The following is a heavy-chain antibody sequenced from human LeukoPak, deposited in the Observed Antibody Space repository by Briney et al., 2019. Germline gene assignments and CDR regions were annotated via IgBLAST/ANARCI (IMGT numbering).Heavy chain of an antibody. CDR1: GGSISSSSYY. CDR3: ARHDAIFGMVIIPGAFDI. Sequence: SETLSLTCTVSGGSISSSSYYWGWIRQPPGKGLEWIGSIYYSGSTYYNPSLKSRVTISVDTSKNQFSLKLSSVTAADTAVYYCARHDAIFGMVIIPGAFDIWGQGTMVTVSS. CDR2: IYYSGST. D-gene: IGHD3-3*01. V-gene: IGHV4-39*01. J-gene: IGHJ3*02.